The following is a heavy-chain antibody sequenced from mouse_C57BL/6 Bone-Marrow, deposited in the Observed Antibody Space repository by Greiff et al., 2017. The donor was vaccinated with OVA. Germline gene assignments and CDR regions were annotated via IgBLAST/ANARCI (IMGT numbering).Heavy chain of an antibody. CDR2: INPYNGDT. CDR1: GYSFTGYF. D-gene: IGHD1-1*01. V-gene: IGHV1-20*01. Sequence: EVQLQQSGPELVKPGDSVKISCKASGYSFTGYFMNWVMQSHGKSLEWIGRINPYNGDTFYNQKFKGKATLTVDKSSSTAHMELRSLTSEDSAVYYCARRGITTVDWYFDVWGTGTTVTVSS. CDR3: ARRGITTVDWYFDV. J-gene: IGHJ1*03.